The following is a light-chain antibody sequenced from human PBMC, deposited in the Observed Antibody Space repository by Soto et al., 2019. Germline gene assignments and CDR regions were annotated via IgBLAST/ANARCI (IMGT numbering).Light chain of an antibody. V-gene: IGKV3-15*01. CDR3: QQYNNWPPMA. CDR1: QSVSNN. J-gene: IGKJ1*01. CDR2: GAS. Sequence: EIVMTQSPATLSVSPGERATLSCRASQSVSNNLAWYQQKPGQAPRLLIYGASTRATGIPARFSGSGSVTEFTLTISSLQSEDFAVYYCQQYNNWPPMAFGQGTKVEIK.